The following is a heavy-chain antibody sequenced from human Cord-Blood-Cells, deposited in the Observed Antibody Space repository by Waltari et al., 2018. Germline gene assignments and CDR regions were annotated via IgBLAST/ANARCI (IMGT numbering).Heavy chain of an antibody. CDR2: VIQKDGET. CDR1: GYTLTELS. CDR3: ATSLKYSSGWYPVLDY. J-gene: IGHJ4*02. D-gene: IGHD6-19*01. V-gene: IGHV1-24*01. Sequence: QVQLVQSGAEVKKPGASVKVSCKVSGYTLTELSMHWVRQAPGKGLEWMGGVIQKDGETNYAKNCQGRVARTEDTPTATAKREMGSLRSEDAAGYYCATSLKYSSGWYPVLDYWGQGTLVTVSS.